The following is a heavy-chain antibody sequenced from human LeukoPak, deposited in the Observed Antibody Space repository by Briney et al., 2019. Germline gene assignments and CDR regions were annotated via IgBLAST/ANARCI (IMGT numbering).Heavy chain of an antibody. CDR2: ISPSGGSA. CDR3: ARNRNTRGPREAFDY. D-gene: IGHD1-14*01. V-gene: IGHV1-46*01. J-gene: IGHJ4*02. CDR1: GYTFASYY. Sequence: ASVKVSCKASGYTFASYYMHWVRQAPGQGLEWMGIISPSGGSATYAQKFQGRVTMTRDTSTSTVYMELSSLRSEDTAVYYCARNRNTRGPREAFDYWGQGTLVTVSS.